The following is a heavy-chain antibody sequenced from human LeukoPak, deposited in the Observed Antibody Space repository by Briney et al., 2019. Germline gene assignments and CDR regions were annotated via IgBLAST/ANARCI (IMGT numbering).Heavy chain of an antibody. CDR2: IYHSGST. Sequence: KPSQTLSLTCTVSGGSISSGGYYWSWIRQPPGKGLEWIGYIYHSGSTYYNPSLKSRVTISVDRSKNQFSLKLSSVTAADTAVYYCARDPNRRYYGSGTSSPLDYWGQGTLVTVSS. CDR3: ARDPNRRYYGSGTSSPLDY. J-gene: IGHJ4*02. CDR1: GGSISSGGYY. V-gene: IGHV4-30-2*01. D-gene: IGHD3-10*01.